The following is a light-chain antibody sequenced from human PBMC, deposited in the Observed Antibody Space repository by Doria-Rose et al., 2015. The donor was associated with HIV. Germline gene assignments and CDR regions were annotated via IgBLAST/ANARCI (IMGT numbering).Light chain of an antibody. CDR2: GAS. CDR1: QSVSTD. V-gene: IGKV3-15*01. Sequence: TQSPETLSVSPGESATLSCRASQSVSTDLAWYQHKPGQAPRLLIWGASTRATGIPARFSGNGSGTEFTLTISSLQSEDFAIYFCHQYNNWPTFGQGTRLDIK. J-gene: IGKJ5*01. CDR3: HQYNNWPT.